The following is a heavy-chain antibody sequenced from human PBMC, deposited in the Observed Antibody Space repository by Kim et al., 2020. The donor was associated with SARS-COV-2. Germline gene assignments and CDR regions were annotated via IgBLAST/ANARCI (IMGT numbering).Heavy chain of an antibody. Sequence: ASVKVSCKASGYTFTGYYMHWVRQAPGQGLEWMGWINPKSGDTDYAQKFQGRVTMTRDTSISTAYVELSGLRLDDTALYYCARVPRETSVGYFDYWGQGT. D-gene: IGHD1-26*01. CDR2: INPKSGDT. V-gene: IGHV1-2*02. CDR1: GYTFTGYY. CDR3: ARVPRETSVGYFDY. J-gene: IGHJ4*02.